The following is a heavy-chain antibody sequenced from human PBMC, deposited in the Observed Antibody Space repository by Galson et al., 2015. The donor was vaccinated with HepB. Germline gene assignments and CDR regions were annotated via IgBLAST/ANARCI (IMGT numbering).Heavy chain of an antibody. CDR2: IRSKAYGGTT. CDR3: TREKASYYYDSSGYNDAFDI. J-gene: IGHJ3*02. Sequence: SLRLSCAASGFTFGDYAMSWFRQAPGKGLEWVGFIRSKAYGGTTEYAASVKGRFTISRDDSKSIAYLQMNSLKTEDTAVYYCTREKASYYYDSSGYNDAFDIWGQGTMVTVSS. D-gene: IGHD3-22*01. V-gene: IGHV3-49*03. CDR1: GFTFGDYA.